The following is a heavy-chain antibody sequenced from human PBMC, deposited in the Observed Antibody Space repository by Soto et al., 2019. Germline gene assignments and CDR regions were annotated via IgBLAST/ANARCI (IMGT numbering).Heavy chain of an antibody. V-gene: IGHV3-23*01. CDR2: ISGTGGTT. Sequence: VQLLESGGGLVQPGGSLRLSCAASGFTFSSYAMSWVRQAPGKGLEWVSAISGTGGTTYYADSVKGRFTISRDNSGNTLHLQMNSLRAEDTAIYYCAKFFVETGGSSGWPWSFHFWGQGTLVTVSS. J-gene: IGHJ4*02. D-gene: IGHD6-25*01. CDR1: GFTFSSYA. CDR3: AKFFVETGGSSGWPWSFHF.